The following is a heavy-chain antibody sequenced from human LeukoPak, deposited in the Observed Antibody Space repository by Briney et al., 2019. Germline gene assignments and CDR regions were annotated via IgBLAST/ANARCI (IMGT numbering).Heavy chain of an antibody. CDR2: MSYGRSLK. J-gene: IGHJ2*01. D-gene: IGHD6-19*01. CDR3: VKYPLPNSSGPAYWYLDL. Sequence: GVYLRRSCSGSGFTFNIFGMLRVPPGPGQGREGGALMSYGRSLKYYVDSVKGRFTISRDTYRNTVYLQMNSLRPEDTAMYYCVKYPLPNSSGPAYWYLDLWGRGTLVTVSS. CDR1: GFTFNIFG. V-gene: IGHV3-30*18.